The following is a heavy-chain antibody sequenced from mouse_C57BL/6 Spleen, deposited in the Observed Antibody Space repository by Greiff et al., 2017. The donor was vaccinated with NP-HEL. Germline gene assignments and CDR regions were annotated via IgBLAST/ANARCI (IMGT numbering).Heavy chain of an antibody. J-gene: IGHJ2*01. Sequence: QVQLQQSGPGLVAPSQCLSITCTVSGFSLTSYAISWVRQPPGKGLEWLGVIWTGGGTNYNSALKSRLSISKDNSKSQVFLKMNSLQTDDTARYYCARGGGYDADGFDYWGQGTTLTVSS. D-gene: IGHD2-2*01. CDR3: ARGGGYDADGFDY. CDR2: IWTGGGT. V-gene: IGHV2-9-1*01. CDR1: GFSLTSYA.